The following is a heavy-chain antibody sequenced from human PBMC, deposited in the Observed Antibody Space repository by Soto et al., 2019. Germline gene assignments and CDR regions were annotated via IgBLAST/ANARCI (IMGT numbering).Heavy chain of an antibody. CDR3: ARSGGGGWFGP. Sequence: QVQLVQSGAEVKKPGSSVKVSCKASGGTFSTYTITWVRQAPGQGLEWMGGIIPICGTPNYAQKFQGRVTITADASTRTSDMELSSLRADDTAVYFCARSGGGGWFGPWGQGTLVTVSS. CDR1: GGTFSTYT. CDR2: IIPICGTP. D-gene: IGHD3-16*01. J-gene: IGHJ5*02. V-gene: IGHV1-69*12.